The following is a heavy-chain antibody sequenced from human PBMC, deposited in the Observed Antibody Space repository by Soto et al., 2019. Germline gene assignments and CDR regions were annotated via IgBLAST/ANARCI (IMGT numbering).Heavy chain of an antibody. Sequence: ASVKVSCKASGYTFTSYYMHWVRQAPGQGLEWMGIINPSGGSTSYAQKFQGRVTMTRDTSTSTVYMELSSLRSEDTAVYYCASLRLGGDDAFDIWGQGTMVTVSS. CDR2: INPSGGST. D-gene: IGHD3-16*01. J-gene: IGHJ3*02. CDR1: GYTFTSYY. CDR3: ASLRLGGDDAFDI. V-gene: IGHV1-46*01.